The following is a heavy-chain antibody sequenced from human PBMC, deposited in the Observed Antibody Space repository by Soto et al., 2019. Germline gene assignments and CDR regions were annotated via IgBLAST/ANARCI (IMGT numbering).Heavy chain of an antibody. CDR2: LYYTGST. J-gene: IGHJ6*02. CDR1: GGSISDFY. D-gene: IGHD3-3*01. Sequence: PSETLSLTCNVSGGSISDFYWSWIRQSPWKRLEWIGYLYYTGSTNYNPALKSRVTISLDTSKNQFSLKLRSVTAADTAVYYCARGGGYDFRSSQAPPIDVWGQGTTVTVSS. CDR3: ARGGGYDFRSSQAPPIDV. V-gene: IGHV4-59*01.